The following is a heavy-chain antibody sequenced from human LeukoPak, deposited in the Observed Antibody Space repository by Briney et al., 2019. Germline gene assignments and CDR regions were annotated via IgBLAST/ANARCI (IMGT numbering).Heavy chain of an antibody. CDR1: GFTFNIYG. D-gene: IGHD6-19*01. J-gene: IGHJ4*02. Sequence: PGGSLRLSCAASGFTFNIYGMHWVRQAPGKGLEWVAVISYYGSNKYYADSVKGRFTISRDNSKSTLHLQMNSLRAEDTAVYYCTKVRYSTGYDFDYWGQGTLVTVSS. CDR2: ISYYGSNK. V-gene: IGHV3-30*18. CDR3: TKVRYSTGYDFDY.